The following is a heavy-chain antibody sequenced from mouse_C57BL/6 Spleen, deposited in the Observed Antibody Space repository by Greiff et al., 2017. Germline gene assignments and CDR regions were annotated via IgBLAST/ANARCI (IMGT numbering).Heavy chain of an antibody. J-gene: IGHJ3*01. CDR3: TTKGGTSWFAY. Sequence: EVKLVESGAELVRPGASVKLSCTASGFNIKDDYMHWVKQRPEQGLEWIGWIDPENGDTEYASKFQGKATITADTSSNTAYLQLSSLTSEDTAVYYCTTKGGTSWFAYWDQGTLVTVSA. V-gene: IGHV14-4*01. CDR2: IDPENGDT. CDR1: GFNIKDDY. D-gene: IGHD2-14*01.